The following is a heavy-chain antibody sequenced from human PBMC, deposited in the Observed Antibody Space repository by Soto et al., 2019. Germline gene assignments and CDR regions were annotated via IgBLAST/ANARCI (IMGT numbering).Heavy chain of an antibody. CDR2: TYYRSKWYN. Sequence: PSQTLSLTCVISGDSVSSNSAAWNWIRQSPSRGLEWLGRTYYRSKWYNDYAVSVKSRITINPDTSKNQFSLQLNSVTPEDTAVYYCARDSWFYGSSWYWFDPWGQGTLVTASS. V-gene: IGHV6-1*01. J-gene: IGHJ5*02. CDR3: ARDSWFYGSSWYWFDP. D-gene: IGHD6-13*01. CDR1: GDSVSSNSAA.